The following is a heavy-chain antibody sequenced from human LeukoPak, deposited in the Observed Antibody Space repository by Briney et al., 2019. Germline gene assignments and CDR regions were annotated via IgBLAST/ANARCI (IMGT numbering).Heavy chain of an antibody. J-gene: IGHJ6*02. CDR2: INTNTGNP. V-gene: IGHV7-4-1*02. Sequence: ASVMVSCKASGYTFTSYAMNWVRQAPGQGLEWMGWINTNTGNPTYAQGFTGRFVFSLDTSVSTAYLQISSLKAEDTAVYYCARGKREAATYYYYGMDVWGQGTTVTVSS. CDR1: GYTFTSYA. D-gene: IGHD2-15*01. CDR3: ARGKREAATYYYYGMDV.